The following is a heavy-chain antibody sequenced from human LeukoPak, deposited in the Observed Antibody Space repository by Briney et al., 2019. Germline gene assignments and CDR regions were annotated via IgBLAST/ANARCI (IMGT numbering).Heavy chain of an antibody. Sequence: SETLSLTCTVSGGSIRSYYWSWIRQPAGKGLEWIGRIYTSGSTNYNPSLKSRVTMSVDTSKNQFSLKLSSVTAADTAMYYCARGGYCGGDCLLGDDAFDIWGQGTMVTVSS. V-gene: IGHV4-4*07. J-gene: IGHJ3*02. D-gene: IGHD2-21*01. CDR2: IYTSGST. CDR3: ARGGYCGGDCLLGDDAFDI. CDR1: GGSIRSYY.